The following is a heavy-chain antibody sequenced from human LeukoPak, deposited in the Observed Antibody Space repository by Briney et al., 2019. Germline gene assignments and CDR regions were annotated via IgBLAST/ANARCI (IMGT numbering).Heavy chain of an antibody. CDR2: ISSSSSLI. Sequence: LGGSLTLSCAASGFTFVSYNMNWVRQAPGKGLEWVAYISSSSSLIYYAGSVKGRFTISRDNAKNSLYLQMNSLRAEDTAVYYCARDNRGWQGIAARPKRSDYYYMDVWGKGTTVTVSS. D-gene: IGHD6-6*01. J-gene: IGHJ6*03. CDR1: GFTFVSYN. CDR3: ARDNRGWQGIAARPKRSDYYYMDV. V-gene: IGHV3-21*05.